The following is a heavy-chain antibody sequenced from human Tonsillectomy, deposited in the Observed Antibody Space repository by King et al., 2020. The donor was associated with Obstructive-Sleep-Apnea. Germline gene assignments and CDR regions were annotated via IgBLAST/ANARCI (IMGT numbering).Heavy chain of an antibody. Sequence: LQLQESGPGLVKPSETLSLTCTVSGGSISSSSYYWGWIRQPPGKGLEWIGSIYYSESTYYNPSLKSRVTISVDTSKNQFSLKLSSVTAADTAVYYCAREGDIVVVPAANMDVWGQGTTVTVSS. D-gene: IGHD2-2*01. CDR3: AREGDIVVVPAANMDV. V-gene: IGHV4-39*07. J-gene: IGHJ6*02. CDR1: GGSISSSSYY. CDR2: IYYSEST.